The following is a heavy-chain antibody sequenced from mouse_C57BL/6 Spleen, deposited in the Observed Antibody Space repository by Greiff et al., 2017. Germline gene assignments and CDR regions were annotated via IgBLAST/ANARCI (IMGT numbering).Heavy chain of an antibody. V-gene: IGHV1-42*01. J-gene: IGHJ4*01. CDR2: INPSTGGT. D-gene: IGHD1-1*01. CDR3: ARSPYGSRNAMDY. Sequence: VQLQQSGPELVKPGASVKISCKASGYSFTGYYMNWVKQSPEKSLEWIGEINPSTGGTTYNQKFKAKATLTVDKSSSTAYMQLKSLTSEDSAVYYCARSPYGSRNAMDYWGQGTSVTVSS. CDR1: GYSFTGYY.